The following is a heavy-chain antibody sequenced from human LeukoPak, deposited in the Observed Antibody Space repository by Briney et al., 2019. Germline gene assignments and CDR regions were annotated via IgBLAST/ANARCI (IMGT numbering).Heavy chain of an antibody. CDR3: ATLGVRGAPYYFDY. J-gene: IGHJ4*02. D-gene: IGHD3-10*01. Sequence: GESLKISCAASGFTFSSYSMNWVRQAPGKGLEWVSSISSRSIYIYYADSVKGRFTISRDNAKNSLYLQMNSLRAEDTAVYCCATLGVRGAPYYFDYWGQGTLVTVSS. CDR1: GFTFSSYS. V-gene: IGHV3-21*01. CDR2: ISSRSIYI.